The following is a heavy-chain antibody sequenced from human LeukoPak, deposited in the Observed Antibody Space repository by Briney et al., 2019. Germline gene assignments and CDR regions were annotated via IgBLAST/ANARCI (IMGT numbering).Heavy chain of an antibody. Sequence: GGSLRLSCPAYGFTFSDYYMTWIRQAPGKGLEWVSYISPNSGDIKYADSVKGRFTISRDNAKKSLYLQMNSLTAEDTSVYYCSRDPRRMDYWGQGALVTVSS. D-gene: IGHD2-15*01. J-gene: IGHJ4*02. CDR1: GFTFSDYY. CDR3: SRDPRRMDY. V-gene: IGHV3-11*06. CDR2: ISPNSGDI.